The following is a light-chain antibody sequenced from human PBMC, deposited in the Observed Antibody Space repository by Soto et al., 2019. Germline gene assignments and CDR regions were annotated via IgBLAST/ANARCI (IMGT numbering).Light chain of an antibody. V-gene: IGKV3-20*01. CDR3: QQYGTSPPIT. Sequence: EIVLTRSPGTLSLSPGERATLFCRASQSVSSSYLAWYQQKPGQAPRLLIYGASSRATGIPDRFSGSGSGTDFTLTITRLEPEDFAVYYCQQYGTSPPITFGQGTRLEIK. CDR1: QSVSSSY. CDR2: GAS. J-gene: IGKJ5*01.